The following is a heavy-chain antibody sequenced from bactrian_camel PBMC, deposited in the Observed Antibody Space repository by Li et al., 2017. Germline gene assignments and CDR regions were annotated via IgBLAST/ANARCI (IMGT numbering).Heavy chain of an antibody. J-gene: IGHJ6*01. CDR2: REGVAAIDIDGLRST. Sequence: HVQLVESGGGSVQSGGTLRLSCVASGYSRSSYCVGWFRQAPGKEREWVAAREGVAAIDIDGLRSTRYADSVKGRFTISRDNAKNTLYLEMNSLKPEDTAMYYCAALYYSDGVYGGFGHWGQGTQVTVS. D-gene: IGHD2*01. CDR3: AALYYSDGVYGGFGH. V-gene: IGHV3S26*01. CDR1: GYSRSSYC.